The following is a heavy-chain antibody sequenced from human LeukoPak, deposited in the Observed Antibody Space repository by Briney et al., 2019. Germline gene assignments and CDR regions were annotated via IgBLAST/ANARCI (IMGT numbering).Heavy chain of an antibody. CDR2: INSDGSST. CDR3: ARGGLRIDY. CDR1: GFTFSSYW. Sequence: GGSLGLSCAASGFTFSSYWMHWVRQAPGKGLVWVSRINSDGSSTSYADSVKGRFTISRDNAKNTLFLQMNSLRVEDTAVYYCARGGLRIDYWGQGTLVTVSS. V-gene: IGHV3-74*01. J-gene: IGHJ4*02. D-gene: IGHD4-17*01.